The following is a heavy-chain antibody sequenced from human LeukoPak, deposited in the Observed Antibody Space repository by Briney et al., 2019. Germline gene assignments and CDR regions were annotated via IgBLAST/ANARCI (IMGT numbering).Heavy chain of an antibody. CDR3: ARRPWFGDFDY. Sequence: SETLSLTCTVSGGSVSSYYWSWIRQPPGKGLEWIGYIYYSGSTNYNPSLKSRVTISVDTSKNQFSLKLSSVTAADTAVYYCARRPWFGDFDYWGQGTLVTVSS. V-gene: IGHV4-59*08. CDR1: GGSVSSYY. CDR2: IYYSGST. D-gene: IGHD3-10*01. J-gene: IGHJ4*02.